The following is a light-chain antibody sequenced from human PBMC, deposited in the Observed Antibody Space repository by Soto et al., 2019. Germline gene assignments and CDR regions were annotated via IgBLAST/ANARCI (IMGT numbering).Light chain of an antibody. J-gene: IGKJ2*01. Sequence: EIVLTQAPGTLSLSPGERATLSCRASQRVSSSYLAWYQQKPGQAPRLLIYGASSRATGIPDRFSGSGSGTDFTLTISRLEPEDFAVYYCQQYGSSPEVYTFGQGTKLEIK. CDR1: QRVSSSY. CDR3: QQYGSSPEVYT. CDR2: GAS. V-gene: IGKV3-20*01.